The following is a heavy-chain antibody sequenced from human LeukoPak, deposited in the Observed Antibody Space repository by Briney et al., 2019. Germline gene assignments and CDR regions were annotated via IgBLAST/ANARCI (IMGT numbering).Heavy chain of an antibody. CDR1: GFTFSSYA. D-gene: IGHD2-15*01. CDR2: ISYDGSNK. V-gene: IGHV3-30*04. Sequence: GGSLRLSCAASGFTFSSYAMHWVRQAPGKGLEWVAVISYDGSNKYYADSVKGRFTISRDNSKNTLYLQMNSLRAEDTAVYYCAKGGRYCSGGSCLGYFQHWGQGTLVTVSS. CDR3: AKGGRYCSGGSCLGYFQH. J-gene: IGHJ1*01.